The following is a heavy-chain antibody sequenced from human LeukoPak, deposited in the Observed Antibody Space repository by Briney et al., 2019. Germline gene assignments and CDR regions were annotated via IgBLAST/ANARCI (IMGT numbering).Heavy chain of an antibody. CDR3: ARGYSSGWYGGALFDY. V-gene: IGHV4-34*01. J-gene: IGHJ4*02. Sequence: SETLSLTCAVYGGAFSGYYWSWIRQPAGKGLEWIGEINHSGSTNYNPSLKSRVTISVDTSKNQFSLKLSSVTAADTAVYYCARGYSSGWYGGALFDYWGQGTLVTVSS. CDR2: INHSGST. CDR1: GGAFSGYY. D-gene: IGHD6-19*01.